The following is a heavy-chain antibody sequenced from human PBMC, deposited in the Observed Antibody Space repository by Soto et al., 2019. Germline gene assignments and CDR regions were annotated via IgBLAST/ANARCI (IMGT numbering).Heavy chain of an antibody. Sequence: GGSLRLSCAASGFTVSSNYMSWVRQAPGKGLEWVSVIYSGGSTYYADSVKGRFTISRDNSKNTLYLQMNSLRAEDTAVYYCARGGQWLAKGAFDIWGQGTMVTVSS. CDR1: GFTVSSNY. V-gene: IGHV3-53*01. CDR2: IYSGGST. CDR3: ARGGQWLAKGAFDI. J-gene: IGHJ3*02. D-gene: IGHD6-19*01.